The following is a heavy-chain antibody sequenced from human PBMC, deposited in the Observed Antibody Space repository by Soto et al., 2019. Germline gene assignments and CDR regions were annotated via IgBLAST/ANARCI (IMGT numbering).Heavy chain of an antibody. V-gene: IGHV1-3*01. J-gene: IGHJ6*02. CDR3: ARGPPYCSSTSCYVLGDYYYGMDV. Sequence: ASVKVSCKASGYTFTSYAMHWVRQAPGQRLEWMGWINAGNGNTKYSQKFQGRVTITRDTSASTAYMELSSLRSEDTAVYYRARGPPYCSSTSCYVLGDYYYGMDVWGQGTTVTVSS. D-gene: IGHD2-2*01. CDR2: INAGNGNT. CDR1: GYTFTSYA.